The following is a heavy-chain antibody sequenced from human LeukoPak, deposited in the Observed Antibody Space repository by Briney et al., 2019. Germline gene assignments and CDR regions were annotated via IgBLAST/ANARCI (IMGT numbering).Heavy chain of an antibody. J-gene: IGHJ3*02. CDR1: GGSISSSSYY. CDR3: ARKNPAYCGGDCYSYAFDI. CDR2: IYYSGST. V-gene: IGHV4-61*05. D-gene: IGHD2-21*01. Sequence: PSETLSLTCTVSGGSISSSSYYWGWIRQPPGKGLEWIGYIYYSGSTNYNPSLKSRVTISVDTSKNQFSLKLSSVTAADTAVYYCARKNPAYCGGDCYSYAFDIWGQGTMVTVSS.